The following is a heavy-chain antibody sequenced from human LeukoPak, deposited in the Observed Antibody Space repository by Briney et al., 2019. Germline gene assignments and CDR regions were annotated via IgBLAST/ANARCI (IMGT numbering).Heavy chain of an antibody. J-gene: IGHJ4*02. V-gene: IGHV4-34*12. D-gene: IGHD3-3*01. CDR2: IIDTGST. Sequence: IPSETLSLTCAVYGGSFSGYYWTWIRQPPGKGLEWIGEIIDTGSTKYNSSLKSRVTISVDTSKNQFSLSLDSVTAADTAVYYCARGLASGYPPIPFDYWGQGTLVTVSS. CDR1: GGSFSGYY. CDR3: ARGLASGYPPIPFDY.